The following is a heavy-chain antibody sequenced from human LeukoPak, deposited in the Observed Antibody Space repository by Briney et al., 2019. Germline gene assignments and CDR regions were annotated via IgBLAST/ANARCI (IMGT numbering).Heavy chain of an antibody. D-gene: IGHD3-22*01. CDR1: GGSISSYY. CDR3: ARGGTYYYDSSGYYPDY. V-gene: IGHV4-59*01. Sequence: SETLSLTCTVSGGSISSYYWSWIRQPPGKGLEWIGYIYYSGSTNYNPSLKSRVTISVDTSKNQFFLKLSSVTAADTAVYYCARGGTYYYDSSGYYPDYWGQGTLVTVSS. CDR2: IYYSGST. J-gene: IGHJ4*02.